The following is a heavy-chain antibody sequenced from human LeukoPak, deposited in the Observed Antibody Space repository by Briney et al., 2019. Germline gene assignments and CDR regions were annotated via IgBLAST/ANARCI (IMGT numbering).Heavy chain of an antibody. CDR1: GGSISSSSYY. J-gene: IGHJ3*02. D-gene: IGHD3-22*01. Sequence: SETLSLTCTVSGGSISSSSYYWGWIRQPPGKGLERIGSIYYSGSTNYNPSLKSRVTISVDTSKNQFSLKLSSVTAADTAVYYCARRTYYYDSSGYYFIDAFDIWGQGTMVTVSS. CDR2: IYYSGST. V-gene: IGHV4-39*07. CDR3: ARRTYYYDSSGYYFIDAFDI.